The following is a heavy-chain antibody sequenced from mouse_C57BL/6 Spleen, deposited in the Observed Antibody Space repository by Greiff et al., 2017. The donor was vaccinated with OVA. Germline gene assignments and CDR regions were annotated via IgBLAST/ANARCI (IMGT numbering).Heavy chain of an antibody. D-gene: IGHD2-4*01. V-gene: IGHV3-1*01. J-gene: IGHJ1*03. CDR3: ARGLDLRYWYVDV. CDR2: ISYSGST. CDR1: GYSITSGYD. Sequence: EVQLVESGPGMVKPSQSLSLTCTVTGYSITSGYDWHWIRHFPGNKLEWMGYISYSGSTNYNPSLKSRISITHDTSKNHFFLKLNSVTTEDTATYDCARGLDLRYWYVDVWGTGTTVTVSS.